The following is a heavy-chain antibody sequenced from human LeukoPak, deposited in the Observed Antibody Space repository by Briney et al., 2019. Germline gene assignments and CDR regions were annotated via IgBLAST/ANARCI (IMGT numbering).Heavy chain of an antibody. D-gene: IGHD6-19*01. CDR2: IYHSGKT. CDR3: ARDRISVADPPNWFDP. V-gene: IGHV4-39*07. J-gene: IGHJ5*02. Sequence: MSSETLSLTCAVSGGSISSSSYYWGWIRQTPGKGLEWIGSIYHSGKTYYNPSLKSRVTISIDTSKNQFSLKLSSVTAADTAVYYCARDRISVADPPNWFDPWGQGTLVTVSS. CDR1: GGSISSSSYY.